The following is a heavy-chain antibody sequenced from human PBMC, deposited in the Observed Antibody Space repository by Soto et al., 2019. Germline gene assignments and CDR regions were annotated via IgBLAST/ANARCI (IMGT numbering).Heavy chain of an antibody. CDR3: ARGRASHSDFDY. D-gene: IGHD2-15*01. CDR1: GFTVSTNY. CDR2: IYSDEST. V-gene: IGHV3-53*01. J-gene: IGHJ4*02. Sequence: EVQLVESGGGLIQPGGSLRLSCAASGFTVSTNYMTWVRQAPGKGLEWVSLIYSDESTYYTDSVKGRFTISRDNVKNMVFIQMNSLRAEDTAVYYCARGRASHSDFDYWGQGTLVTVSS.